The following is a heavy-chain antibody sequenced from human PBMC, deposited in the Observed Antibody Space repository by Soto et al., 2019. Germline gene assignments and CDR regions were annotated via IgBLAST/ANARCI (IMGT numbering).Heavy chain of an antibody. CDR2: ISYDGSNK. CDR3: ARGIDSSGNIDY. CDR1: GFTFSSYG. J-gene: IGHJ4*02. D-gene: IGHD3-22*01. Sequence: GGSLRLSCAASGFTFSSYGMHWVRQAPGKGLEWVAVISYDGSNKYYADSVKGRFTISRDNSKNTLYLQMNSLRAEDTAVYYCARGIDSSGNIDYWGQGTLVTVSS. V-gene: IGHV3-30*03.